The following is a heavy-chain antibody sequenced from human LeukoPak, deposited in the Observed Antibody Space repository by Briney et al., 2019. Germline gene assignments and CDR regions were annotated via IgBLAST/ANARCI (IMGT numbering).Heavy chain of an antibody. CDR2: IYHSGST. Sequence: SETLCLTCAVSGYSISNGYYWGSLRPPPGKGVEGIWSIYHSGSTYYKPSLKSRFTISVDTAKNSLYLQMNSLSAADTAVYYCARLMSEQLLVLSRYKWIDPGGGGPLVTVSS. V-gene: IGHV4-38-2*01. CDR3: ARLMSEQLLVLSRYKWIDP. J-gene: IGHJ5*02. CDR1: GYSISNGYY. D-gene: IGHD6-19*01.